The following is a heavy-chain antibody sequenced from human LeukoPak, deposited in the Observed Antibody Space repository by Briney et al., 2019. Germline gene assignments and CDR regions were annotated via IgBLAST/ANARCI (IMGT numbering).Heavy chain of an antibody. V-gene: IGHV1-24*01. CDR1: GYTLTELS. Sequence: ASVKVSCKVSGYTLTELSMHWVRQAPGKGLEWMGGFDPEDGETIYAQKFQGRVTMTEDTSTDTAYMELSSLRSEGTAAYYCADGGNTAEYFQHWGQGTLVTVSS. CDR2: FDPEDGET. D-gene: IGHD4-23*01. CDR3: ADGGNTAEYFQH. J-gene: IGHJ1*01.